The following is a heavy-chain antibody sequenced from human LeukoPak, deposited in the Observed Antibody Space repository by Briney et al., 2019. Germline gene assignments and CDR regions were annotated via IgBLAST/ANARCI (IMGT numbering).Heavy chain of an antibody. V-gene: IGHV3-74*01. CDR3: ARLRQYCSSTSCQSSLDY. CDR1: GFTFSSYW. D-gene: IGHD2-2*01. CDR2: INGDGSRT. Sequence: SGGSLRLSCAASGFTFSSYWMHWVRQAPGKWLVWVSHINGDGSRTTYADSVKGRFTISRDTSKNTLYLQMNSLRAEDIGVHYCARLRQYCSSTSCQSSLDYWDRGTLVTVSS. J-gene: IGHJ4*02.